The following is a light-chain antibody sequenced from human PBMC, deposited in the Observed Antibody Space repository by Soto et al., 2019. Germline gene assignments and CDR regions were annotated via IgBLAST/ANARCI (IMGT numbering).Light chain of an antibody. CDR3: CSYAGSYSHV. V-gene: IGLV2-11*01. J-gene: IGLJ1*01. CDR1: SSDVGTYTY. Sequence: QSVLTQPRSVSGSPGQSVTISCTGTSSDVGTYTYLSLYQQPPRKAPKLIIYDVIKRPSGVPDRFSGSKSGNTGCLTISGLQAEDEAAYYCCSYAGSYSHVFGTGTKFTVL. CDR2: DVI.